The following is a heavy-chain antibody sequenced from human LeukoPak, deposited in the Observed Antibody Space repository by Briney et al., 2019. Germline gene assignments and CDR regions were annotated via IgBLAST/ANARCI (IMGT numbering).Heavy chain of an antibody. J-gene: IGHJ6*03. CDR1: GFTFSSYE. Sequence: GSLRLSCAASGFTFSSYEMNWVRQPPGKGLVWIGEIDHTGSTNYSPSLKSRVTMSIDTSKSQFSLTVTSVTAADTAVYYCARGKTYRSYYYYYLDVWGKGTTVTVSS. V-gene: IGHV4-34*01. CDR2: IDHTGST. CDR3: ARGKTYRSYYYYYLDV.